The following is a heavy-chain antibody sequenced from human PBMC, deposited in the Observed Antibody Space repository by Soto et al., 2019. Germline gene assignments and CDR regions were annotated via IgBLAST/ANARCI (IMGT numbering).Heavy chain of an antibody. D-gene: IGHD4-4*01. V-gene: IGHV3-23*01. J-gene: IGHJ6*02. Sequence: PGGSLRLSCAASGFTFSSYAMSWVRQAPGKGLEWVSAISGSGGSTYYADSVKGRFTISRDNSKNTLYLQMNSLRAEDTAVYYCAKGQYLALATAPLMDVWGQGTTVTVSS. CDR2: ISGSGGST. CDR1: GFTFSSYA. CDR3: AKGQYLALATAPLMDV.